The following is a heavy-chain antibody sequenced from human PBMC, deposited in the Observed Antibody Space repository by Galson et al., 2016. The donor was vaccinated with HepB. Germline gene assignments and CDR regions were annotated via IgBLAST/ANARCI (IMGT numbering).Heavy chain of an antibody. V-gene: IGHV5-51*01. CDR2: IYPQDPDL. CDR1: GSKFAYYW. CDR3: ARSKSGYDRRLDY. J-gene: IGHJ4*02. Sequence: QSGAEVKKPGESLRISCKASGSKFAYYWIGWVRQLPGKGLEWMGLIYPQDPDLRYSPSFRGQVNISVDKSTNTVYLQWSGLTASDTAVYYRARSKSGYDRRLDYWGQGTLVTVSS. D-gene: IGHD5-12*01.